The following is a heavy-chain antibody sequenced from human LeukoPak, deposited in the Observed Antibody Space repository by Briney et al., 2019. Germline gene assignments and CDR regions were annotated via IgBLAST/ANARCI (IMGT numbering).Heavy chain of an antibody. J-gene: IGHJ4*02. CDR2: IIPIFGIA. CDR3: ARESGGISPNFDY. CDR1: GGTFSSYA. Sequence: SVKVSCKASGGTFSSYAISWVRQAPGQGLEWMGRIIPIFGIANYAQKFQGRVTITADESTSTAYMELSSLRSEDTAVYYCARESGGISPNFDYWGQGTLVTVSS. D-gene: IGHD3-16*01. V-gene: IGHV1-69*13.